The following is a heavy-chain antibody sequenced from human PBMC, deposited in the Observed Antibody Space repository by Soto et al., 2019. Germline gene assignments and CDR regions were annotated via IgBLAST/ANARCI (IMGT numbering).Heavy chain of an antibody. CDR2: IIPTFGTA. Sequence: GASVKVSCKASGGTFSSYAISWVRQAPGQGLEWMGGIIPTFGTANYAQKFQGRVTITADESTSTAYMELSSLRSEDTAVYYCARRDSGSYRTSYYFDYWGQGTLVTVSS. D-gene: IGHD1-26*01. V-gene: IGHV1-69*13. CDR1: GGTFSSYA. J-gene: IGHJ4*02. CDR3: ARRDSGSYRTSYYFDY.